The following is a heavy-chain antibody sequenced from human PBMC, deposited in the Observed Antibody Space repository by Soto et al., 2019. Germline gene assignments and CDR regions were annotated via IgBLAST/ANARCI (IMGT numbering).Heavy chain of an antibody. CDR1: GFTFSSYA. CDR3: AKGSRYCSGGSCYDY. V-gene: IGHV3-23*01. Sequence: GGSLRLSCAASGFTFSSYAMSWVRQAPGKGLEWVSAISGSGGSTYYADSVKGRFTISRDNSKNTLYLQMNSLRAEDTAVYYCAKGSRYCSGGSCYDYWGQGTLVTVSS. CDR2: ISGSGGST. J-gene: IGHJ4*02. D-gene: IGHD2-15*01.